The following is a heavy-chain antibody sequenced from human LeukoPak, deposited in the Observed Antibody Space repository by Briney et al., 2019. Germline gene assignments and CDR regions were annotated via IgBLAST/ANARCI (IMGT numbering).Heavy chain of an antibody. V-gene: IGHV3-49*03. CDR1: GFTFGDYG. CDR2: IRSNTYGGST. Sequence: PGGSLRLSCEGSGFTFGDYGVGWFRQAPGKGLQWVTSIRSNTYGGSTEYVPSVKGRFTISRDDSNSIAYLQMNSLKAEGTAIYYRARVSRGGITASWFDPWGQGTLVTVSS. J-gene: IGHJ5*02. D-gene: IGHD6-13*01. CDR3: ARVSRGGITASWFDP.